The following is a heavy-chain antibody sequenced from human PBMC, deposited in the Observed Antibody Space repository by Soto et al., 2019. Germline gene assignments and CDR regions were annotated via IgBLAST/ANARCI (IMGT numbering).Heavy chain of an antibody. J-gene: IGHJ4*02. V-gene: IGHV3-30*03. Sequence: GGSLRLSCAASGFTFSSYGMHWVRQAPGKGLEWVAPISHDASNKYYADSVKGRFTISRDNSKNTLYLQMNSLRAEYTAGYYCAADHNWNDHDDYWGQGTLVTVSS. D-gene: IGHD1-20*01. CDR3: AADHNWNDHDDY. CDR1: GFTFSSYG. CDR2: ISHDASNK.